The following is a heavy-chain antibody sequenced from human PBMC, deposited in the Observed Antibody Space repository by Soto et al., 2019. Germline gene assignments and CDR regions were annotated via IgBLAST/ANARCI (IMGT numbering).Heavy chain of an antibody. CDR1: GGTFSSYA. J-gene: IGHJ6*02. D-gene: IGHD2-2*01. Sequence: QVQLVQSGAEVQKPGSSVKVSCKASGGTFSSYAISWVRQAPGQGLEWMGGIIPISGTANYAQKFQGRATITADESTSTAYMELSSLRSEDTAVYYCARSQGSSTSLEIYYYYYYGMDVWGQGTTVTVSS. CDR2: IIPISGTA. CDR3: ARSQGSSTSLEIYYYYYYGMDV. V-gene: IGHV1-69*01.